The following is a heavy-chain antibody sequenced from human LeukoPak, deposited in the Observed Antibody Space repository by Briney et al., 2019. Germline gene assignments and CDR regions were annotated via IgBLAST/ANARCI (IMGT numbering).Heavy chain of an antibody. CDR3: ARDREYSYDS. V-gene: IGHV3-74*01. CDR2: SNRDGSKT. CDR1: GFTFRTYW. J-gene: IGHJ4*02. Sequence: PGGSLRLSCAAPGFTFRTYWMHWVRQAPAKGLVWVSYSNRDGSKTGYADSVKGRFTISRDNAKNTLYLQMNSLRAEDTAVYYCARDREYSYDSWGQGTLVTVSP. D-gene: IGHD5-12*01.